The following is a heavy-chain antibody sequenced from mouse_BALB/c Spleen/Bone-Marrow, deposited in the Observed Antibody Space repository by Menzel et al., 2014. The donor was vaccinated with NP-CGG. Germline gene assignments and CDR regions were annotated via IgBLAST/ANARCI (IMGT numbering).Heavy chain of an antibody. CDR3: TYMGYYGSSYAMDY. Sequence: VQLQQSGAELVKPGASVKLSCKASGYTFTSYWVHWVKLRPGQGFEWIGEINPSNGGTNYNEEFKRKATLTVDKSSSTAYMQLSSLTSEDSAVYYCTYMGYYGSSYAMDYWGQGTSVTVSS. J-gene: IGHJ4*01. CDR1: GYTFTSYW. CDR2: INPSNGGT. D-gene: IGHD1-1*01. V-gene: IGHV1S16*01.